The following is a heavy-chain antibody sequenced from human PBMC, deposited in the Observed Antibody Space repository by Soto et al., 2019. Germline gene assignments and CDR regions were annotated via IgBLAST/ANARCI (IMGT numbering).Heavy chain of an antibody. J-gene: IGHJ4*02. D-gene: IGHD6-13*01. Sequence: SETLSLTCTVSGDSINNYYWSWIRQPPGKRLEWIGYIYYTGSPTYNPSLESRVTMSVDTSKNQSSLKLNSVNAADTAVYYCAKYRRTEAEGFTLDYWGRGTLVTSPQ. CDR2: IYYTGSP. CDR1: GDSINNYY. CDR3: AKYRRTEAEGFTLDY. V-gene: IGHV4-59*01.